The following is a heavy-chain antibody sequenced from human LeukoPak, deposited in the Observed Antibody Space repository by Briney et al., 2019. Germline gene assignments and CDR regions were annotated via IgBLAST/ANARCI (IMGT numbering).Heavy chain of an antibody. J-gene: IGHJ6*03. CDR3: ARLAYSNYRDYYYYMDV. CDR2: INPNSGGT. Sequence: ASVKVSCKASGGTFSTYAISWVRQAPGQGLEWMGWINPNSGGTNYAQKFQGRVTMTRDTSISTAYMELSRLRSDDTAVYYCARLAYSNYRDYYYYMDVWGKGTTVTVSS. V-gene: IGHV1-2*02. CDR1: GGTFSTYA. D-gene: IGHD4-11*01.